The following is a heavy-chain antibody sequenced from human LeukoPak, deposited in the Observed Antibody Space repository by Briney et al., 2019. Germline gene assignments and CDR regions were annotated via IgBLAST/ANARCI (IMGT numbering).Heavy chain of an antibody. CDR2: IYPGDSDT. J-gene: IGHJ3*02. Sequence: TAGESLKISCKGSGYTFTSYWIGWVRQMPGKGLEWMGIIYPGDSDTRYSPSLQGQVTISADKSISTAYLQWSSLKASDTAMYYCASGIVGVRDAFDIWGQGTMVTVSS. V-gene: IGHV5-51*01. CDR1: GYTFTSYW. D-gene: IGHD1-26*01. CDR3: ASGIVGVRDAFDI.